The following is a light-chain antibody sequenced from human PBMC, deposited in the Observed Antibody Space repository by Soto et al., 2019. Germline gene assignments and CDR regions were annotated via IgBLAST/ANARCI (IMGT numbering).Light chain of an antibody. CDR3: QQSYSTVWT. Sequence: DIQMTQSPSSLSASVGDRVTITCRASQSISSSLNWYQQKPGKAHKLLIYAASSLQSGVPSRFSGSRSGTDFTLTISSLQPEDFATYYCQQSYSTVWTFGQGTKVEIK. J-gene: IGKJ1*01. CDR1: QSISSS. V-gene: IGKV1-39*01. CDR2: AAS.